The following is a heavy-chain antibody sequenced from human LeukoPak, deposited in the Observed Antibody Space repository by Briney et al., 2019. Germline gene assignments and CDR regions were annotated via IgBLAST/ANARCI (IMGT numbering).Heavy chain of an antibody. J-gene: IGHJ4*02. CDR1: GGSISSSSYY. CDR2: IYYSGST. D-gene: IGHD3-22*01. V-gene: IGHV4-39*02. CDR3: ARESYYDSSGYYYNFDY. Sequence: PSETLSLTCTVSGGSISSSSYYWGWIRQPPGKGLEWIGSIYYSGSTYYNPSLKSRVTISVDTSKNQFSLKLSSVTAADTAVYYCARESYYDSSGYYYNFDYWGQGTLVTVS.